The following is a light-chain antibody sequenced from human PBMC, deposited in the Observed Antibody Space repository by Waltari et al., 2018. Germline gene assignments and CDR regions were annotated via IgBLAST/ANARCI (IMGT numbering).Light chain of an antibody. CDR3: QQRISWLGWT. CDR2: GAS. Sequence: EIVLTQSPATLPLSPGERATLSCRASQSVSTYLAWYQQKPGQVPRLLIYGASNRATGIPARFSGSGSGTDFTLTISSLEPEDFAVYYCQQRISWLGWTFGQGTKVEIK. CDR1: QSVSTY. J-gene: IGKJ1*01. V-gene: IGKV3-11*01.